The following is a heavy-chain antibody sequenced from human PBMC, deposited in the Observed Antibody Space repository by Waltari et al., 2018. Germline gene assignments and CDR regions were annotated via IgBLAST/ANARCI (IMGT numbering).Heavy chain of an antibody. V-gene: IGHV3-48*01. J-gene: IGHJ3*01. Sequence: DVQVVESGGGLVQPGGSLRLSCAASGFTFSSYNMNWVRQESGKGLDWISYISSSSITTYYADAVRGRFTISRDNAKSSLYLQMNGLRGEDTAVYYCATTVGVTAMGAFDVWGQGTMVTVSS. CDR1: GFTFSSYN. CDR3: ATTVGVTAMGAFDV. D-gene: IGHD2-21*02. CDR2: ISSSSITT.